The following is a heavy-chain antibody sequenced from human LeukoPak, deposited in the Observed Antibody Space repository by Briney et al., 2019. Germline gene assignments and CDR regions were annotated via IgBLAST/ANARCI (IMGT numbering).Heavy chain of an antibody. CDR1: GFTFSNAW. CDR3: ARGSTHQRNIAAAGMNHGIDY. V-gene: IGHV4-34*01. CDR2: INHSGST. J-gene: IGHJ4*02. Sequence: GSLRLSCAASGFTFSNAWMTWVRQPPGKGLEWIGEINHSGSTNYNPSLKSRVTISVDTSKNQFSLKLSSVTAADTAVYYCARGSTHQRNIAAAGMNHGIDYWGQGTLVTVSS. D-gene: IGHD6-13*01.